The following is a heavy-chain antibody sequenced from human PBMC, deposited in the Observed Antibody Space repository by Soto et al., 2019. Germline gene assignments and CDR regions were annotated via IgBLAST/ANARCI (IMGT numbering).Heavy chain of an antibody. CDR2: ISSSSSTI. CDR3: AREWRYCSGGSCCGH. D-gene: IGHD2-15*01. V-gene: IGHV3-48*02. Sequence: PGGSLRLSCAASGFTFSSYSMNWVRQAPGKGLEWVSYISSSSSTIYYADSVKGRLTISRDNAKNSLYLQMNSLRDEDTAVYYCAREWRYCSGGSCCGHWGQGTLVTDSS. CDR1: GFTFSSYS. J-gene: IGHJ4*02.